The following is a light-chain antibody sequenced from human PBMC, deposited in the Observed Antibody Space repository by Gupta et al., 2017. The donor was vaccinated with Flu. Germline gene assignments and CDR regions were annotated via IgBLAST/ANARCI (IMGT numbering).Light chain of an antibody. CDR1: SRDVGNYNY. J-gene: IGLJ1*01. V-gene: IGLV2-14*03. CDR2: DVS. Sequence: QSALTPPASVSGSPGQSITISSTGTSRDVGNYNYVSWYQQHPGKAPKLMIYDVSNRPSGISNRFSGSKSGNTASLTISGLQAEDEADYYCSSYTISSSYLFGTGTKVSVL. CDR3: SSYTISSSYL.